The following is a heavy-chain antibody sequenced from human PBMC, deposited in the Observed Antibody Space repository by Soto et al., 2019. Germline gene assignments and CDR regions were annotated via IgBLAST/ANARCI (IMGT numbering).Heavy chain of an antibody. CDR1: GFSLSSSGEA. CDR2: IYWNGIE. J-gene: IGHJ4*02. CDR3: AHGDPLDFHY. V-gene: IGHV2-5*01. D-gene: IGHD3-10*01. Sequence: QITLKESGPALVKPTQTLTLTCTFSGFSLSSSGEAVGWIRQPPGKALEWLALIYWNGIERYSPSLKRRLTVFKDTSKNPVVLTLANVDPLDTATYYCAHGDPLDFHYWGQGTPVTVSP.